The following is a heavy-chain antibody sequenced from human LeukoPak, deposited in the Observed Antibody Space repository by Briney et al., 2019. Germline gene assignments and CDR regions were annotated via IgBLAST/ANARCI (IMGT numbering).Heavy chain of an antibody. D-gene: IGHD3-10*01. CDR2: ISYDGSNK. Sequence: QSGGSLRLSCAASGFTFSSYAMHWVRQAPGKGLEWVAVISYDGSNKYYADPVKGRFTISRDNSKNTLYLQMNSLRAEDTAVYYCARDGRYGSGSYFDYWGQGTLVTVSS. V-gene: IGHV3-30-3*01. CDR1: GFTFSSYA. J-gene: IGHJ4*02. CDR3: ARDGRYGSGSYFDY.